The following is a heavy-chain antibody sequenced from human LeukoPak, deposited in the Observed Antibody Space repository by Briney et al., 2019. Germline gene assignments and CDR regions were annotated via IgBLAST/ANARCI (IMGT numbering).Heavy chain of an antibody. CDR1: GFTFSSYA. CDR2: INHSGST. J-gene: IGHJ4*02. V-gene: IGHV4-38-2*01. D-gene: IGHD2-15*01. Sequence: GSLRLSCAASGFTFSSYAMSWVRQAPGKGLEWIGSINHSGSTYYNPSLKSRVTVSVDTSKNQVSLRLSSVTAADTAVYYCARVCSSGRCLDYWGQGTLVTVSS. CDR3: ARVCSSGRCLDY.